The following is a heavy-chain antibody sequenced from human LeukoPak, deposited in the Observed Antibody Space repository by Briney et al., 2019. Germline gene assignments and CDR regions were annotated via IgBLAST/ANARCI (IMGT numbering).Heavy chain of an antibody. Sequence: SETLSLTCTVSGGSLNSSIYYWGWIRQPPGKALEWIGSIYYSGTTSYNPSLKSRVTISVDTSKNHFSLKLSSVTAADTAVYYCARGLYYYGSGSSNGFDPWGQGTLVTVSS. D-gene: IGHD3-10*01. CDR1: GGSLNSSIYY. CDR3: ARGLYYYGSGSSNGFDP. V-gene: IGHV4-39*02. CDR2: IYYSGTT. J-gene: IGHJ5*02.